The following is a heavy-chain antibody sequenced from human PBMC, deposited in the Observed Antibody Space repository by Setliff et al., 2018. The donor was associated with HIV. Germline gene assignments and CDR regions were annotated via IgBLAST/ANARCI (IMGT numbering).Heavy chain of an antibody. CDR3: ARASREREGKGYYYYMDV. J-gene: IGHJ6*03. CDR2: INPNSGGT. CDR1: GYTFTGYY. D-gene: IGHD1-26*01. V-gene: IGHV1-2*02. Sequence: ASVKVSCKASGYTFTGYYMHWVRQAPGQGLEWMGWINPNSGGTNYAQKFQGRVNMTRDTSISTTYMELSRLRSDDTAVYYCARASREREGKGYYYYMDVWGKGTTVTVSS.